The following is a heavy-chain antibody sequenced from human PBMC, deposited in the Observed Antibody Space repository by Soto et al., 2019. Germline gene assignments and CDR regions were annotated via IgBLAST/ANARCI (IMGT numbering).Heavy chain of an antibody. J-gene: IGHJ4*02. Sequence: SQTLSLTCAISGDSVSSTSAAWSWIRQSPSRGLEWLGRTYYRSKWYSDYAVSVKSRITINPDTSKNQFSLQLNSVTPEDTAVYYCARRSYSSGWVWGPGTLVTVSS. CDR3: ARRSYSSGWV. V-gene: IGHV6-1*01. CDR1: GDSVSSTSAA. CDR2: TYYRSKWYS. D-gene: IGHD6-19*01.